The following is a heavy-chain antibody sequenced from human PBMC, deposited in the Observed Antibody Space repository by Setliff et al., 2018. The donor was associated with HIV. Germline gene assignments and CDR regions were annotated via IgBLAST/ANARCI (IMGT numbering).Heavy chain of an antibody. CDR2: ISIGSGGAI. CDR3: ARDPRSGWYLGFFDY. V-gene: IGHV3-48*03. Sequence: GGSLRLSCAASGFTFRNYKFNWVRQAPGRGLEWVSSISIGSGGAIDYADSVQGRFTISRDNSKNSLYLQMNSLRVEDTAVYYCARDPRSGWYLGFFDYWGQGTLVTVSS. J-gene: IGHJ4*02. CDR1: GFTFRNYK. D-gene: IGHD6-19*01.